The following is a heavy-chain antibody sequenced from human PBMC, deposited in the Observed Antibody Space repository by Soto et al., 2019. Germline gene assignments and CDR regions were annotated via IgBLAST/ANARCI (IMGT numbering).Heavy chain of an antibody. J-gene: IGHJ4*02. V-gene: IGHV6-1*01. D-gene: IGHD1-26*01. CDR1: GDSVSSNSAA. CDR3: ARGEQYSGRIFDY. Sequence: QVQLQQSGPGLVKPSQTLSVTCGISGDSVSSNSAAWNWLRQSPSRGLEWLGRTYYRSKGYNDYAVSVESRITINPDTSKNHCSLQLNFVTPEDTAVYFCARGEQYSGRIFDYWGQGTLVTVSS. CDR2: TYYRSKGYN.